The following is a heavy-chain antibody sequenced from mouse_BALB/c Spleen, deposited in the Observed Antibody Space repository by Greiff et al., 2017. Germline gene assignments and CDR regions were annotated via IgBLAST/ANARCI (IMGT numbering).Heavy chain of an antibody. D-gene: IGHD2-4*01. CDR3: ARDYPFAY. CDR2: ISSGGGST. Sequence: DVKLVESGGGLVKPGGSLKLSCAASGFAFSSYDMSWVRQTPEKRLEWVAYISSGGGSTYYPDTVKGRFTISRDNAKNTLYLQMSSLKSEDTAMYYCARDYPFAYWGQGTLVTVSA. J-gene: IGHJ3*01. CDR1: GFAFSSYD. V-gene: IGHV5-12-1*01.